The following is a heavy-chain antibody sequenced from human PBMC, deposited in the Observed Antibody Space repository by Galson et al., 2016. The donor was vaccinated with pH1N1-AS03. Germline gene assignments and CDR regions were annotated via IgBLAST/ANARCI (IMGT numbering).Heavy chain of an antibody. CDR2: INPNSGVT. CDR1: GYTFTGFY. V-gene: IGHV1-2*04. J-gene: IGHJ6*02. Sequence: SVKVSCKASGYTFTGFYVHWERQAPGQGLEWMGWINPNSGVTNYAQKFQAWVTMTGDTSISTAYMELYGLKSDDTAVYYCARDPRGPCSSATCPTTYYFGMDVWGQGTTVIVSS. D-gene: IGHD1-26*01. CDR3: ARDPRGPCSSATCPTTYYFGMDV.